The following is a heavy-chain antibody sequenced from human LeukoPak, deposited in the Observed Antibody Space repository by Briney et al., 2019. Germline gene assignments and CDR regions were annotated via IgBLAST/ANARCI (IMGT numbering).Heavy chain of an antibody. D-gene: IGHD1-26*01. CDR2: IYSGGRT. Sequence: PGGSLRLSCVASGFIVSSHFMSWVRQGPGKGLEWVSVIYSGGRTYYADSVKGRFTISRDDSNNTLYVQMNSLRAEDTAVYYCAARVGATTVDYWGQGTLVTVSS. J-gene: IGHJ4*02. CDR1: GFIVSSHF. V-gene: IGHV3-53*05. CDR3: AARVGATTVDY.